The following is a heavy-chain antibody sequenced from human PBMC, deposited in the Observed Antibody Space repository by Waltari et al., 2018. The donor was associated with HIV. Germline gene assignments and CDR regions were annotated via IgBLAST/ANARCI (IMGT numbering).Heavy chain of an antibody. D-gene: IGHD3-22*01. CDR1: GITFRNAW. CDR3: TTLWYSYDSTDY. CDR2: IKSGAEGGTT. J-gene: IGHJ4*02. V-gene: IGHV3-15*01. Sequence: EVQLVESGGGLVKPGGSLRLSCAASGITFRNAWMSWVRQAPGKGLELVGRIKSGAEGGTTDYAAAVKGRFTISRDDSKHTLYLQMDSLKTEDTAVYYCTTLWYSYDSTDYWGQGTLVTVSS.